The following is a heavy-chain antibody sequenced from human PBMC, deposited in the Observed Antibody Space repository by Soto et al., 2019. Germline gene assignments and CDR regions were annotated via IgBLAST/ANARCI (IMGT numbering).Heavy chain of an antibody. CDR1: VVSISNGNYY. CDR3: ARGPSGDKVDY. J-gene: IGHJ4*02. D-gene: IGHD7-27*01. CDR2: IYNGGTT. Sequence: QVQLQESGPGLVKPSQTLSLICTVSVVSISNGNYYWSWILQSPDKGLEWIGHIYNGGTTNNNPSLTSRLTISLNTSKNQFTLQLSSVSAADTAVYFCARGPSGDKVDYWGQGTLDTVSS. V-gene: IGHV4-30-4*01.